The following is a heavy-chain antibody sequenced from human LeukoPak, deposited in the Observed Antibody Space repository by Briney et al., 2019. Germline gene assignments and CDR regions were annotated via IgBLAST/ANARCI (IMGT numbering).Heavy chain of an antibody. V-gene: IGHV3-23*01. CDR2: IRASDGYT. D-gene: IGHD4-17*01. Sequence: GGSLRLSCVASGFTFSTYAMMWVRQAPGKGLKWVSAIRASDGYTEYADSVKGRFTISRDNSKKTLYLQMGSLRAEDTAIYYCARDPNGDYIGAFDFGGQGTLVTVSS. CDR1: GFTFSTYA. CDR3: ARDPNGDYIGAFDF. J-gene: IGHJ3*01.